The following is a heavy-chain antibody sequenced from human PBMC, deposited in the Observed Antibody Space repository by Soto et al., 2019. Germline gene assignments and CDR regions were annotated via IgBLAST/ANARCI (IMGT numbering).Heavy chain of an antibody. V-gene: IGHV1-3*01. CDR2: INAGNGNT. Sequence: QVQLVQSGAEVKKPGASVKVSCKASGYTFTSYAMHWVRQAPGQRLEWMGWINAGNGNTKYSQKFQGRVTSTRYTSGSTAYMERSSLRAEDTDVYYCARDIVAAAPAYWGPGTLVTVYS. J-gene: IGHJ4*02. D-gene: IGHD6-13*01. CDR3: ARDIVAAAPAY. CDR1: GYTFTSYA.